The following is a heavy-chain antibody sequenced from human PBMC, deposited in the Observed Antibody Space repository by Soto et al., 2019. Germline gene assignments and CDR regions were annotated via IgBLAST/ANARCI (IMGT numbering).Heavy chain of an antibody. Sequence: PGGSLRLSCEASGFTFSSSGMNWVRQAPGKGLEWVSYISSSSSTIYYADSVKGRFTISRDNAKNSLYLQMNSLRAEDTAVYYCARGQGWFDPWGQGTLVTVSS. J-gene: IGHJ5*02. CDR1: GFTFSSSG. CDR3: ARGQGWFDP. CDR2: ISSSSSTI. V-gene: IGHV3-48*01.